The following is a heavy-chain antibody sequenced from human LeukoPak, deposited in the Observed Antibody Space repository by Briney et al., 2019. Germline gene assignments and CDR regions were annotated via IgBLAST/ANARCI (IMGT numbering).Heavy chain of an antibody. V-gene: IGHV4-4*02. CDR1: GGSLSTTNW. Sequence: TSETLSLTCAVSGGSLSTTNWWVWLRQPPGKGLEWIGEVYHSGGGNKNYNPSLKSRATISVDPSRNQFSLNLRSEDTAVYFCARDNSIDDRGWWFDPWGQGTLVTVSS. J-gene: IGHJ5*02. CDR2: VYHSGGGNK. D-gene: IGHD4-23*01. CDR3: ARDNSIDDRGWWFDP.